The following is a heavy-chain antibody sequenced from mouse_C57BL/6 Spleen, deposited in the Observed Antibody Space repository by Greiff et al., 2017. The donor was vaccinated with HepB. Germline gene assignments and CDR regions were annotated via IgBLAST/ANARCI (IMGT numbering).Heavy chain of an antibody. CDR2: ISNGGGST. Sequence: EVQGVESGGGLVQPGGSLKLSCAASGFTFSDYYMYWVRQTPEKRLEWVAYISNGGGSTYYPDTVKGRFTISRDNAKNTLYLQMSRLKSEDTAMYYCARRGNGYYPVFDYWGQGTTLTVSS. V-gene: IGHV5-12*01. CDR1: GFTFSDYY. CDR3: ARRGNGYYPVFDY. J-gene: IGHJ2*01. D-gene: IGHD2-3*01.